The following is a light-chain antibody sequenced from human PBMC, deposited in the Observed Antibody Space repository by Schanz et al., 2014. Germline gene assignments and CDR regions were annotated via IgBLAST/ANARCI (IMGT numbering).Light chain of an antibody. CDR1: QSVSSSY. CDR2: GAS. J-gene: IGKJ2*01. V-gene: IGKV3-20*01. Sequence: EIVLTQSPGTLSLSPGERATLSCRASQSVSSSYLAWYQQKPGQAPRLLIYGASTRAAGIPARFSGSGSGTEFTLTISSLQSEDFAVYYCQQYGNSPPFTFGQGTRLEIK. CDR3: QQYGNSPPFT.